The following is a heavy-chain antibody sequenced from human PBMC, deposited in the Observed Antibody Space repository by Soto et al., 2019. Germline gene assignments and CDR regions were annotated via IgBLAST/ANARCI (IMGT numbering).Heavy chain of an antibody. D-gene: IGHD1-26*01. CDR3: ERDIRVGAPDY. J-gene: IGHJ4*02. V-gene: IGHV3-33*01. CDR2: IWYDGSYK. Sequence: GGSLRLSCAASGFTFSSYGMEWVRQAPGKGLEWVALIWYDGSYKYYADSVKGRFTISRDNSKNTLYLQTNSLRAEDTAVYYCERDIRVGAPDYWGQGTLVTVSS. CDR1: GFTFSSYG.